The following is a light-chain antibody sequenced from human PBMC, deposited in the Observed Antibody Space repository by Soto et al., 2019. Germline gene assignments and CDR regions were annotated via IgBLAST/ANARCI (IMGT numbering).Light chain of an antibody. Sequence: DIQMTQSPSSLSASVGDRVTITCRASQSINYFLSWYQQKPGKAPKLLIYTASSFRSGVPSRFSGSGSRTDFTLTISSLQTEDFATYYCQQTHGSPYSFGQGTKLEIK. CDR3: QQTHGSPYS. CDR2: TAS. CDR1: QSINYF. V-gene: IGKV1-39*01. J-gene: IGKJ2*03.